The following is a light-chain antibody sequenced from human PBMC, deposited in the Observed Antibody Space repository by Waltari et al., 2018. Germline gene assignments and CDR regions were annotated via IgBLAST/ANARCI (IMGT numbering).Light chain of an antibody. CDR3: QQRSGWPQT. CDR2: DAS. Sequence: EIVLTQSPATLSLSPGESATLSCRASQSIGTYLAWYQQKPGQAPRLLIYDASTRATGIPPRFSGSGSGTDFILTISSLEPEDFAVYYCQQRSGWPQTFGQGTNVEI. CDR1: QSIGTY. V-gene: IGKV3-11*01. J-gene: IGKJ1*01.